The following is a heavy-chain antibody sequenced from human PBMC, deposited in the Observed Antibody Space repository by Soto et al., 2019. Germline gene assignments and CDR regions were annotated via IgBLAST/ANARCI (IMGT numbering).Heavy chain of an antibody. Sequence: SETLALACAVCGGSVRGYDSGWIRQPPGKGLEWIGYIYHSKSTNYNPSLKSRVTISVDTSKNQFSLKLTSVTAADMAVYYCERHKGVVLYHFDYWGLGTLVTVSS. J-gene: IGHJ4*02. D-gene: IGHD2-15*01. V-gene: IGHV4-34*01. CDR3: ERHKGVVLYHFDY. CDR1: GGSVRGYD. CDR2: IYHSKST.